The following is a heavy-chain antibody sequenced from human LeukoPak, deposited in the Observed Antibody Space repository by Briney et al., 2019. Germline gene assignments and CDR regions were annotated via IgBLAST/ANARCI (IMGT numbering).Heavy chain of an antibody. Sequence: SETLSLTCAVYGGSFSGYYWSWIRQPSGKGLEWIGEINHSGSTNYNPSLKSRVTISVDTSKNQFSLKLSSVTAADTAVYYCARHYLESIPYYYYYYMDVWGKGTTVTVSS. J-gene: IGHJ6*03. CDR2: INHSGST. V-gene: IGHV4-34*01. D-gene: IGHD3-3*01. CDR1: GGSFSGYY. CDR3: ARHYLESIPYYYYYYMDV.